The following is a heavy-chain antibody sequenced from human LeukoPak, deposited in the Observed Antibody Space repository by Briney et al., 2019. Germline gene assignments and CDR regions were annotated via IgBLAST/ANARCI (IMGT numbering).Heavy chain of an antibody. V-gene: IGHV3-7*01. CDR1: GFTFSNYW. CDR2: IKQDGSEK. Sequence: GGSLRLSCAASGFTFSNYWMSWVRQAPGKGLEWVANIKQDGSEKYYVDSVKGRFTISRDNVKKSLYLQMNSLRAEDTAVYYCARTYAYDATGDRGHWGQGTLVTVSS. CDR3: ARTYAYDATGDRGH. D-gene: IGHD3-16*01. J-gene: IGHJ4*02.